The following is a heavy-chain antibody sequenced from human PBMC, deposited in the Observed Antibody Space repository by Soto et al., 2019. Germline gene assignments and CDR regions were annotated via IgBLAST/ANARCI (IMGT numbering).Heavy chain of an antibody. CDR2: IYYIGST. Sequence: QVQLQESGPGLVKPSQTLSLTCTVSGGSINSGGYYWSWIRQHPGKGLEWIGYIYYIGSTYYNPSLKSRVTISVDTSKNQFSLKLSSVTAADTAVYYCARYFMVRGVMSAFDLWGQGTMVTVSS. V-gene: IGHV4-31*03. J-gene: IGHJ3*01. CDR3: ARYFMVRGVMSAFDL. D-gene: IGHD3-10*01. CDR1: GGSINSGGYY.